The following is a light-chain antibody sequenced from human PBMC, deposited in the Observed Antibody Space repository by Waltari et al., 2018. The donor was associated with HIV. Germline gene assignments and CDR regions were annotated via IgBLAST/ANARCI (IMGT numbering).Light chain of an antibody. Sequence: QSVFTQPPSTSESPGQWITTPCSGSAAHTPIHPVTRFKHVPGTAPKLLIFGSHQRPSGVPDRFSGSKSGTSASLAIRGLQSEDEAEYYCATWDANLNGVVFGGGTKVTVL. J-gene: IGLJ3*02. CDR2: GSH. CDR1: AAHTPIHP. V-gene: IGLV1-44*01. CDR3: ATWDANLNGVV.